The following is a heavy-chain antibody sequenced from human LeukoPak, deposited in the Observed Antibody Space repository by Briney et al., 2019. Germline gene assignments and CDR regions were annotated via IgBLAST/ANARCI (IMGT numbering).Heavy chain of an antibody. J-gene: IGHJ4*02. CDR3: ARAGVAATGHLLFDY. V-gene: IGHV4-30-2*01. CDR2: IYHSGST. CDR1: GGSISSGGYS. D-gene: IGHD6-13*01. Sequence: SQTLSLTCAVSGGSISSGGYSWSWIRQPPGKGLEWIGYIYHSGSTYYNPSLKGRVTISVDTSKNQFSLKLSSVTAADTAVYYCARAGVAATGHLLFDYWGQGTLVTVSS.